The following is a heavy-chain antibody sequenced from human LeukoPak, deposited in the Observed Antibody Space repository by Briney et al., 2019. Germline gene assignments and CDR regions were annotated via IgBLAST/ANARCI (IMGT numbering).Heavy chain of an antibody. Sequence: SETLSLTCTVSGGSISSYYWSWIRQPPGKGLEWIGYIYYSGSTSYNPSLKSRVTISVDTSKNQFSLKLSSVTAADTAVYYCARLNKPGWFDPWGQGTLVTVSS. CDR2: IYYSGST. J-gene: IGHJ5*02. V-gene: IGHV4-59*01. CDR3: ARLNKPGWFDP. D-gene: IGHD1-14*01. CDR1: GGSISSYY.